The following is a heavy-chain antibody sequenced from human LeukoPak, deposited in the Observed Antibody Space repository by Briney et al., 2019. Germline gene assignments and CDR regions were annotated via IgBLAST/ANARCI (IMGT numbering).Heavy chain of an antibody. Sequence: GGPLRLSCAASGFTFSSYSMNWVRPAPGKGLEWISYFSTSSGTISYADSVKGRFTISRDNAKNSLYLQMNSLRAEDTAVYYCARDSMYAFDIWGQGTMVTVSS. V-gene: IGHV3-48*01. CDR1: GFTFSSYS. J-gene: IGHJ3*02. D-gene: IGHD2-2*01. CDR3: ARDSMYAFDI. CDR2: FSTSSGTI.